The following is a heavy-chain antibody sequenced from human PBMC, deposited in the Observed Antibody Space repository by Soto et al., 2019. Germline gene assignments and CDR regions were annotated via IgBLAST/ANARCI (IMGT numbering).Heavy chain of an antibody. CDR1: GFTFDDYA. Sequence: HPGGSLRLSCAASGFTFDDYAMHWVRQAPGKGLEWVSGISWNSGSIGYADSVKGRFTISRDNAKNSLYLQMNSLRAEDTALYYCAKDKGSVAGTEDAFDIWGQGTIVTVSS. D-gene: IGHD6-19*01. CDR2: ISWNSGSI. V-gene: IGHV3-9*01. CDR3: AKDKGSVAGTEDAFDI. J-gene: IGHJ3*02.